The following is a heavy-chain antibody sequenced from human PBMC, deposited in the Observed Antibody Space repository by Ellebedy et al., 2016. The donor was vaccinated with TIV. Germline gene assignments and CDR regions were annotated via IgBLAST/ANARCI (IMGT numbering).Heavy chain of an antibody. V-gene: IGHV1-46*01. J-gene: IGHJ5*02. CDR1: GYTFSTYY. CDR2: INPSACRT. CDR3: ARGGYLKPQWWFDP. Sequence: AASVKVSCKASGYTFSTYYIHWVRQAPGQGLEWMVIINPSACRTSYALNFQGRVTMTRDTSTGTVYLNLSSLRSDDTAVYYCARGGYLKPQWWFDPWGQGTLVTVSS. D-gene: IGHD2-15*01.